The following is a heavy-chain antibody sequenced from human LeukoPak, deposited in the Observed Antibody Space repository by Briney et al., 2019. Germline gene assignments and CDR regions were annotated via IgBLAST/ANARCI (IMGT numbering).Heavy chain of an antibody. J-gene: IGHJ4*02. CDR1: GYTFTSYD. CDR2: MNPNSGNT. V-gene: IGHV1-8*01. D-gene: IGHD3-22*01. CDR3: AGGLYYYDSSGYQDFDY. Sequence: ASVKVSCKASGYTFTSYDINWVRQATGQGLEWMGWMNPNSGNTGYAQKFQGRVTMTRNTSISTAYMELSSLRSEDTAVYYCAGGLYYYDSSGYQDFDYWGQGTLVTVSS.